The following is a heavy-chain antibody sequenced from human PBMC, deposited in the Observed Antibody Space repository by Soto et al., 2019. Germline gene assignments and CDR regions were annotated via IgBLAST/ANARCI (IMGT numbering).Heavy chain of an antibody. CDR2: ISGGAGST. CDR1: GFTFSNFA. Sequence: EVQLLESGGGFVQPGGSLRLSCAASGFTFSNFALAWVRQAPGKGLEWVSAISGGAGSTYYADSVKGRFTISRDNSKNTLYLQMNSLRGEDTAAYYCAKRAVLTTDGLTYHYYGMDVWGQGTTVTVSS. CDR3: AKRAVLTTDGLTYHYYGMDV. J-gene: IGHJ6*02. V-gene: IGHV3-23*01. D-gene: IGHD3-16*01.